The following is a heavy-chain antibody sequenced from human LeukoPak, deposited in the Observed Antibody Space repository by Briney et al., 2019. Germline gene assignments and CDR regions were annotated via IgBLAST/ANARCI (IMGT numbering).Heavy chain of an antibody. D-gene: IGHD2-2*02. CDR1: GGSISSGGYY. J-gene: IGHJ5*02. CDR2: IYTSGST. Sequence: PSETLSLTCTVSGGSISSGGYYWSWIRQHPGKGLEWIGYIYTSGSTNYNPSLKSRVTMSVDTSKNQFSLRLSSVTAADTAVYYCARGSRATFRDQLLYDPLSIFTAWGQGTLVTVSS. CDR3: ARGSRATFRDQLLYDPLSIFTA. V-gene: IGHV4-61*08.